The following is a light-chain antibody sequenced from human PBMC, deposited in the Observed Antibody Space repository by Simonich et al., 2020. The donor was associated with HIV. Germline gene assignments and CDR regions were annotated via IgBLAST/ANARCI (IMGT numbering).Light chain of an antibody. CDR3: QQRSNWPPT. Sequence: EIVLTQSPGTLSLSPGQRGPLSCRASQSVGSYLAWYQQKPGQAPRLLIYDASNRATGIPARFSGSGSGTDFTLTISSLEPEDFAVYYCQQRSNWPPTFGPGTKVDIK. V-gene: IGKV3-11*01. CDR1: QSVGSY. J-gene: IGKJ3*01. CDR2: DAS.